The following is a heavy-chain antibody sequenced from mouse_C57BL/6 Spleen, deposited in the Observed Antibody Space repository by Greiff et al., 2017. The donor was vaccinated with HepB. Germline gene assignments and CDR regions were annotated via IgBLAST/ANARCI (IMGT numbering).Heavy chain of an antibody. V-gene: IGHV3-6*01. D-gene: IGHD2-1*01. CDR3: ARAGNYDWYFDV. J-gene: IGHJ1*03. CDR2: ISYDGSN. CDR1: GYSITSGYY. Sequence: VQLQESGPGLVKPSQSLSLTCSVTGYSITSGYYWNWIRQFPGNKLEWMGYISYDGSNNYNPSLKNRISITRDTSKNQFFLKLNSVTTEDTATYYCARAGNYDWYFDVWGTGTTVTVSS.